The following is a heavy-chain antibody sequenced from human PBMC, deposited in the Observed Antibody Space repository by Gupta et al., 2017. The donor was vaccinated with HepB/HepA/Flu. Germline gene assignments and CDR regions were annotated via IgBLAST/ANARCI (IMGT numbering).Heavy chain of an antibody. D-gene: IGHD2-2*01. CDR2: ISSSGSTI. V-gene: IGHV3-11*04. Sequence: QVQLVESGGVLVKPGGSLRLSCAASGFIFSDYYMSWIRQAPGKGLEWVSYISSSGSTIYYADSVKGRFTISRDNAKSSLYLQIGSLRAEDTAVYYCARGVVVPAARVGWFDPWGQGTLVTVSS. CDR3: ARGVVVPAARVGWFDP. J-gene: IGHJ5*02. CDR1: GFIFSDYY.